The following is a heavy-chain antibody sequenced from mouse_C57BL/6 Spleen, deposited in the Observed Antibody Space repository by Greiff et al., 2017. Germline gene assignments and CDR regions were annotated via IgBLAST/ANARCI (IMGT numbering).Heavy chain of an antibody. CDR1: GFTFSSYA. Sequence: EVQLVESGGGLVKPGGSLKLSCAASGFTFSSYAMSWVRQIPEKRLEWVATISDGGSYTYYPDNVKGRFTISRDNAKNNLYLQMSHLKSEDTAMYYCARDGWAWFAYWGQGTLVTVSA. J-gene: IGHJ3*01. V-gene: IGHV5-4*01. CDR3: ARDGWAWFAY. CDR2: ISDGGSYT. D-gene: IGHD1-1*02.